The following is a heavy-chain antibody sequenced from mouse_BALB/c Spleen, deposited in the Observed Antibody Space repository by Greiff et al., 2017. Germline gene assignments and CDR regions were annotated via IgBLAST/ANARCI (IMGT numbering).Heavy chain of an antibody. V-gene: IGHV5-6-5*01. D-gene: IGHD2-4*01. CDR3: ARAGANDYDGAWFAY. CDR2: ISSGGST. Sequence: EVMLVESGGGLVKPGGSLKLSCAASGFTFSSYAMSWVRQTPEKRLEWVASISSGGSTYYPDSVKGRCTTSRDNARNILYLQMNSRRSEDTAMYYCARAGANDYDGAWFAYWGQGTLVTVSA. J-gene: IGHJ3*01. CDR1: GFTFSSYA.